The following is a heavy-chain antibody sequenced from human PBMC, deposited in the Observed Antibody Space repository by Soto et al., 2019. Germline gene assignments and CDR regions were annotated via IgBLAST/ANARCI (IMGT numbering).Heavy chain of an antibody. CDR3: ARGPRRLKTDAFDI. D-gene: IGHD3-3*01. CDR2: ISSSGSTI. Sequence: GGSLSLACAASGFTFSSYEMNWVRQAPGKGLEWVSYISSSGSTIYYADSVKGRFTISRDNAKNSLYLQMNSLRAEDTAVYYCARGPRRLKTDAFDIWGQGTMVTVSS. CDR1: GFTFSSYE. V-gene: IGHV3-48*03. J-gene: IGHJ3*02.